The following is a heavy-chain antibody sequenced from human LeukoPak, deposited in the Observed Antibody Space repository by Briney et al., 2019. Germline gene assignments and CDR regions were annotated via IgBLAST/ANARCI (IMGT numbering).Heavy chain of an antibody. Sequence: GGSLILSCAVSGFTFSSHWMNWVRQAPGKGLEWVASIKQDGGEKSYVASVKGRFTISRDNAKNSLYLQMSSLRVEDTAIYYCARDGTAAGLYFDLWGQGTLVTVSS. V-gene: IGHV3-7*01. CDR1: GFTFSSHW. J-gene: IGHJ4*01. CDR3: ARDGTAAGLYFDL. D-gene: IGHD6-13*01. CDR2: IKQDGGEK.